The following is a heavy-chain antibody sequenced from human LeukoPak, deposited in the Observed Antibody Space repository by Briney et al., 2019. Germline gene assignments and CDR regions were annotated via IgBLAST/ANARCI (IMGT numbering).Heavy chain of an antibody. Sequence: GGSLRLSCAASGFTFRSYWMSWVRQAPGKGLEWVANIKQDGSEKYYVDSVKGRFTISRDNAKNSLYLQMNSLRAEDTAVYYCARPYSSGWDPIDYWGQGTLVTVSS. CDR2: IKQDGSEK. CDR3: ARPYSSGWDPIDY. CDR1: GFTFRSYW. D-gene: IGHD6-19*01. V-gene: IGHV3-7*01. J-gene: IGHJ4*02.